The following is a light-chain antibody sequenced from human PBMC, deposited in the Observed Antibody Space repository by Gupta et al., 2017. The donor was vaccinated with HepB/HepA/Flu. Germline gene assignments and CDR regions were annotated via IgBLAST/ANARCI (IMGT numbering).Light chain of an antibody. CDR1: QSVLASSNKKSY. Sequence: DIVMTQSPDSLAVSLGERATINCKSSQSVLASSNKKSYLAWYQQKPGQPPKLLIYWASTRESGVPDRFSGSGSGTDFTLTISSLQAEDVAVYYCQQYSSCPPTFGQGTKVEIE. CDR3: QQYSSCPPT. CDR2: WAS. V-gene: IGKV4-1*01. J-gene: IGKJ1*01.